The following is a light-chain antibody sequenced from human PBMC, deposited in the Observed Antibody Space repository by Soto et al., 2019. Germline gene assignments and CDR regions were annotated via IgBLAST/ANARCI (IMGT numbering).Light chain of an antibody. J-gene: IGKJ3*01. CDR3: QQSYSTLLT. V-gene: IGKV1-39*01. CDR1: QSIRSY. Sequence: DIPMTQSPSSLSASVGDRVTITCRASQSIRSYLNWYQQKPGKAPKLLIYAASSLQSGVPSRFSGSGSGTEFTLTISSLQPEDFATYYCQQSYSTLLTFGPGTKVDIK. CDR2: AAS.